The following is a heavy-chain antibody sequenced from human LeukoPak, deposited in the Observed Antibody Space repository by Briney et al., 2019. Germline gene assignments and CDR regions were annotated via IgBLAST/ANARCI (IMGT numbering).Heavy chain of an antibody. CDR1: GYSFTSYG. CDR3: ARSESNGSAHYIDY. D-gene: IGHD3-10*01. Sequence: ASVKVSCKASGYSFTSYGINWVRQAPGQGLEWMGWISAYNGNTNYAQKLQGRVTMTTDTSTSTAYMELRSLRSDDTAVYYCARSESNGSAHYIDYWGQGTLVTVSS. CDR2: ISAYNGNT. V-gene: IGHV1-18*01. J-gene: IGHJ4*02.